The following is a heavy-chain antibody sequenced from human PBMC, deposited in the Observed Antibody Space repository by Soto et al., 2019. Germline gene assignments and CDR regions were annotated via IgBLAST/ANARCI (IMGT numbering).Heavy chain of an antibody. CDR3: ERDRIYSSSWYDY. CDR1: GFTFSSYA. Sequence: QVQLVESGGGVVQPGRSLRLSCAASGFTFSSYAMHWVRQAPGKGLEWVAVISYDGSNKYYADSVKGRFTISRDNSKNTLYLQMNSMRAEDTAVYYCERDRIYSSSWYDYWGQGTLVTVSS. V-gene: IGHV3-30-3*01. J-gene: IGHJ4*02. D-gene: IGHD6-13*01. CDR2: ISYDGSNK.